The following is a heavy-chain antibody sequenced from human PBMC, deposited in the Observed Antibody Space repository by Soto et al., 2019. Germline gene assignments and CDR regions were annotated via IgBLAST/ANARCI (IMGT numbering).Heavy chain of an antibody. D-gene: IGHD1-26*01. J-gene: IGHJ4*02. CDR1: GFTFSSYA. CDR3: ARLGGIVDTGTWIQ. CDR2: ISGSGGST. V-gene: IGHV3-23*01. Sequence: QPGGSLRLSCAASGFTFSSYAMSWVRQAPGKGLEWVSAISGSGGSTYYADSVKGRFTISRDNSKNTLYPQMNSLRAEDTAIYYCARLGGIVDTGTWIQWGQGTPVTVSS.